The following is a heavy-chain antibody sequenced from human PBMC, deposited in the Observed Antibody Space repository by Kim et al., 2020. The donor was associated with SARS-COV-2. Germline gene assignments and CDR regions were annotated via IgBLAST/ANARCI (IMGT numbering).Heavy chain of an antibody. J-gene: IGHJ4*02. CDR3: ARDDILTGSRCPDY. CDR2: INHSGST. D-gene: IGHD3-9*01. CDR1: GGSFSGYY. Sequence: SETLSLTCAVYGGSFSGYYWSWIRQPPGKGLEWIGEINHSGSTNYNPSLKSRVTISVDTSKNQFSLKLSSVTAADTAVYYCARDDILTGSRCPDYWGQGTLVTVSS. V-gene: IGHV4-34*01.